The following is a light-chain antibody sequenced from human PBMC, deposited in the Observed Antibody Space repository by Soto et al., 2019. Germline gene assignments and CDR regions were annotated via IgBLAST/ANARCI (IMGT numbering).Light chain of an antibody. V-gene: IGLV2-14*01. CDR3: ASYTSSATYV. CDR2: DVT. Sequence: QSALTQPASVSGSPGQSITISCTGTSIDVGGYNYVSWYQQHPGKAPKLMIYDVTNRPSGVSSRFSGSKSGNTASLTISGLQAEDEADYYCASYTSSATYVIGTGTKLTVL. CDR1: SIDVGGYNY. J-gene: IGLJ1*01.